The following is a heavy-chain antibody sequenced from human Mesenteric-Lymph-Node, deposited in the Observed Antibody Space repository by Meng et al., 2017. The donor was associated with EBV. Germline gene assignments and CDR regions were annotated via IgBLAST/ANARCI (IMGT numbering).Heavy chain of an antibody. CDR3: ARDGKSGWSVGWYFDL. CDR2: VYYSGNT. V-gene: IGHV4-39*07. D-gene: IGHD6-19*01. Sequence: LQLKESGPGLGKPSETLSLTCTVSGGSISGSRQYWGWIRQPPGKGLEWIGSVYYSGNTFYNPSLKSRVTISVDTSKNQFSLKLNSVTAADTAVYFCARDGKSGWSVGWYFDLWGRGSLVTVPS. J-gene: IGHJ2*01. CDR1: GGSISGSRQY.